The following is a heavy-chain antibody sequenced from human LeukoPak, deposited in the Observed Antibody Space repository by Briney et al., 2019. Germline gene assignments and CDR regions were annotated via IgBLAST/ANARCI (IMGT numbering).Heavy chain of an antibody. D-gene: IGHD2-15*01. Sequence: ASVKVSCKASGYTFTGYYMHWVRQAPGQGLVWMGRINPNSGGTNYAQKFQGRVTMTRDTSISTAYMELSRLRSDDTAVYYCARDPRYCSGGSCYFYGMDVWGQGTTVTVSS. CDR1: GYTFTGYY. J-gene: IGHJ6*02. V-gene: IGHV1-2*06. CDR2: INPNSGGT. CDR3: ARDPRYCSGGSCYFYGMDV.